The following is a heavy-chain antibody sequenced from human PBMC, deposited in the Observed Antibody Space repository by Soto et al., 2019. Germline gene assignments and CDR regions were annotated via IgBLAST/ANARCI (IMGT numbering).Heavy chain of an antibody. D-gene: IGHD6-6*01. J-gene: IGHJ6*02. CDR3: AKVARPIVYNYGMDV. CDR2: ISGSGGST. Sequence: PGGSLRLSCAASGFTFSSYAMSWVRQAPGKGLEWVSAISGSGGSTYYADSVKGRFIISRDNSKNTLYLQMNSLRAEDTAVYYCAKVARPIVYNYGMDVWGQGTTVTVSS. V-gene: IGHV3-23*01. CDR1: GFTFSSYA.